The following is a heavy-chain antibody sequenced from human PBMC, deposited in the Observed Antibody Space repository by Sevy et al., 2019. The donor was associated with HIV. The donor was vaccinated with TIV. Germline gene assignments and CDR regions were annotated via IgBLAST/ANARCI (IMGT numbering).Heavy chain of an antibody. CDR2: ISFDGSNK. J-gene: IGHJ4*02. D-gene: IGHD3-22*01. CDR1: GFTFSSYA. CDR3: ARDFNYFDSSGPRYYFDY. Sequence: GGSLRLSCAASGFTFSSYAMHWVRQAPGKGLEWVAVISFDGSNKYYADSVKGRFTISREDSKNTLYLQVNSLRAEDTAVYYCARDFNYFDSSGPRYYFDYWGQGTLVTVSS. V-gene: IGHV3-30-3*01.